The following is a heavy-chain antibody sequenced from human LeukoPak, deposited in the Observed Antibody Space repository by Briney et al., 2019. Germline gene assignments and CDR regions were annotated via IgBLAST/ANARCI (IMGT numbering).Heavy chain of an antibody. J-gene: IGHJ4*02. D-gene: IGHD3-9*01. Sequence: GASLRLSCAASGFTFSSYAMSWVRQAPGKGLEWVSAISGSGGSTYYADSVKGRFTISRDNSKNTLYLQMNSLRAEDTAVYYCARELTGYWQQYWGQGTLVTVSS. V-gene: IGHV3-23*01. CDR3: ARELTGYWQQY. CDR2: ISGSGGST. CDR1: GFTFSSYA.